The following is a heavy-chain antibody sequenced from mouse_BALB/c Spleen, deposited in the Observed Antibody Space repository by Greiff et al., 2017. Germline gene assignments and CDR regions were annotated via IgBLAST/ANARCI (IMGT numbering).Heavy chain of an antibody. D-gene: IGHD2-2*01. CDR2: IWTGGGT. V-gene: IGHV2-9-2*01. CDR1: GFSLTSYD. J-gene: IGHJ2*01. Sequence: VQLQESGPGLVAPSQSLSITCTVSGFSLTSYDISWIRQPPGKGLEWLGVIWTGGGTNYNSAFMSRLSISKDNSKSQVFLKMNSLQTDDTAIYYCVRGLRRGDYFDYWGQGTTLTVSS. CDR3: VRGLRRGDYFDY.